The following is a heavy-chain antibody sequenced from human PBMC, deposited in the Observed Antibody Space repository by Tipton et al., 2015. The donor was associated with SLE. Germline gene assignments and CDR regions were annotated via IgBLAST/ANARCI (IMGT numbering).Heavy chain of an antibody. CDR3: TRSYSWGDAFNI. Sequence: TLSLTCTVSGGSISSHYWTWIRQSPGKGLEWIGQTYYSGITNYNPSLKSRVTLSLDMSKKLFSLRLSSVTAADTAVYYCTRSYSWGDAFNIWGQGTMVTVPS. J-gene: IGHJ3*02. D-gene: IGHD2-21*01. V-gene: IGHV4-59*11. CDR2: TYYSGIT. CDR1: GGSISSHY.